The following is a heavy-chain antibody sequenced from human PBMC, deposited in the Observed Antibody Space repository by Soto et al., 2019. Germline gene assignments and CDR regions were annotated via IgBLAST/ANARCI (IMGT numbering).Heavy chain of an antibody. CDR2: ISSSSSYI. J-gene: IGHJ6*02. CDR1: GFTFSSYS. D-gene: IGHD5-18*01. Sequence: EVQLVESGGGLVKPGGSLRLSCAASGFTFSSYSMNWVRQAPGKGLEWVSSISSSSSYIYYADSVKGRFTTSRDNAKNSLYLQMNSLRAEDTAVYYCARDLNVDTANYYYYGMDVWGQGTTVTVSS. V-gene: IGHV3-21*01. CDR3: ARDLNVDTANYYYYGMDV.